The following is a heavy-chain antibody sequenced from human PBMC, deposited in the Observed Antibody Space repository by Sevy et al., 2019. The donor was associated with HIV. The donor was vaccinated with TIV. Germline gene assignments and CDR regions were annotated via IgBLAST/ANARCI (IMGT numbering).Heavy chain of an antibody. J-gene: IGHJ4*02. D-gene: IGHD3-22*01. CDR3: ARHVRPSNYYDSSGGIDY. V-gene: IGHV4-39*01. Sequence: SETLSLTCTVSGGSISSSSYYWGWIRQPPGKGLEWIGSIYYSGSTYYNPSLKSRVTISVDTSKNQFSLKLSSVTAAGTAVYYCARHVRPSNYYDSSGGIDYWGQGTLVTVSS. CDR1: GGSISSSSYY. CDR2: IYYSGST.